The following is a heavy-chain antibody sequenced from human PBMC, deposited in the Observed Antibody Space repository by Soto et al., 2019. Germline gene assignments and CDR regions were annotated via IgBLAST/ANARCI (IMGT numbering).Heavy chain of an antibody. V-gene: IGHV5-10-1*01. Sequence: RGESLKISCKGSGYSFTNYWINWVRQMPGKGLEWMGRIDPSDFSTNYNPSFRGHVTISVDNFIGTAYLQWSSLEASDTAFYYCARRPSSFWQGGYFDYWGQGALVTVSS. D-gene: IGHD6-6*01. CDR1: GYSFTNYW. J-gene: IGHJ4*02. CDR3: ARRPSSFWQGGYFDY. CDR2: IDPSDFST.